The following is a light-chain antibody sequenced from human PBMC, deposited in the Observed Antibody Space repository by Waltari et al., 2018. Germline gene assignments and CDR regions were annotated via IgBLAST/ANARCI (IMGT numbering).Light chain of an antibody. Sequence: DILMTQSPPPLSASIGLRVTITCPAIRVISTKLAWYQQKPGRAPKLLIYKASSLESGIPARFSGSGSGTEFTLTISTLQPDDFATYYCQEYVDDLWTFGQGTKVEIK. CDR2: KAS. J-gene: IGKJ1*01. CDR3: QEYVDDLWT. CDR1: RVISTK. V-gene: IGKV1-5*03.